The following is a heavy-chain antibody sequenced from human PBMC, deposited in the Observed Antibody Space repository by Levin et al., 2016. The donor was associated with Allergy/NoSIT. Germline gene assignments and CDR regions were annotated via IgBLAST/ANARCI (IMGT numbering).Heavy chain of an antibody. CDR2: IFQSGLS. CDR1: GDSVSGGTHY. Sequence: SETLSLTCTVSGDSVSGGTHYWSWIRQPPGKGLEWIGYIFQSGLSDYNPSLKSRVAMSLLKSKNQISLKLNSVTAADTAIYYCASGKWLLSNDYWGQGILVTVSS. J-gene: IGHJ4*02. CDR3: ASGKWLLSNDY. D-gene: IGHD5-12*01. V-gene: IGHV4-61*01.